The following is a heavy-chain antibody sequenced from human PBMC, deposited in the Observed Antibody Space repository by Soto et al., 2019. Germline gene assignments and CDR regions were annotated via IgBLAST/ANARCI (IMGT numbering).Heavy chain of an antibody. D-gene: IGHD6-13*01. J-gene: IGHJ3*02. V-gene: IGHV1-18*01. CDR1: GYTFTSYG. CDR2: ISTYNGNT. Sequence: QVQLVQSGAELKKPGASVKVSCKASGYTFTSYGISWVRQAPGQGPEWMGRISTYNGNTNYVEKLQGRVTMTTDTSTNTAYMELRSLRYDDTAVYYCARDPGYSTTWHQAFDIWGQGTMLTVSS. CDR3: ARDPGYSTTWHQAFDI.